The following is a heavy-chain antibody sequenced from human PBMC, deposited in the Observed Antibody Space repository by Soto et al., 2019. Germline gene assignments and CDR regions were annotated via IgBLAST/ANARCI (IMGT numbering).Heavy chain of an antibody. D-gene: IGHD3-10*01. CDR3: AAPTYYGSGSYYTLPAFDI. CDR2: IVVGSGNT. J-gene: IGHJ3*02. CDR1: GFTFTSSA. Sequence: GASVKVSCKASGFTFTSSAVQWVRQARGQRLEWIGWIVVGSGNTNYAQKFQERVTITRDMSTSTAYMELSSLRSEDTAVYYCAAPTYYGSGSYYTLPAFDIWGQGTMVTVSS. V-gene: IGHV1-58*01.